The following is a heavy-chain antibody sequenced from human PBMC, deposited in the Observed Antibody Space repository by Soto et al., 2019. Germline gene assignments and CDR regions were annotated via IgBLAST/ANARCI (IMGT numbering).Heavy chain of an antibody. CDR3: ARPPLPGYSIHFNS. V-gene: IGHV5-51*01. D-gene: IGHD2-15*01. Sequence: GESLKISCKASGYIFIDYWIGWVRQMPGKGLEWMGIVYPRNSDTRYSPSFQGQVTISADRSTGTAFLQWRSLKASDTALYYCARPPLPGYSIHFNSWGQGTLVTVS. J-gene: IGHJ4*02. CDR2: VYPRNSDT. CDR1: GYIFIDYW.